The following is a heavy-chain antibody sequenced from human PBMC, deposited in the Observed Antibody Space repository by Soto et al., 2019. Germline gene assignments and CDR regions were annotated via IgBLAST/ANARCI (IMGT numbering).Heavy chain of an antibody. CDR1: GGSINSSSYF. CDR2: IYYSGST. Sequence: PSETLSLTCSVSGGSINSSSYFWGWVRQPPGKGLEWIGSIYYSGSTTYNPSLKSRVTISVDSSKNQFSLKLDSVTPADTAVYYCARVRGTAGKRYFDYWGPGTLVTVSS. J-gene: IGHJ4*02. CDR3: ARVRGTAGKRYFDY. D-gene: IGHD6-13*01. V-gene: IGHV4-39*07.